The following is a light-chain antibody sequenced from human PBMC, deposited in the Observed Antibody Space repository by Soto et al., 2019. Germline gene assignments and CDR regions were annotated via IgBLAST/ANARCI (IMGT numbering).Light chain of an antibody. J-gene: IGKJ5*01. V-gene: IGKV3-20*01. CDR1: LSLITRY. CDR2: GAS. CDR3: QQYGTSPT. Sequence: EIVLTQSTLTLSLCAGERATLSCRPSLSLITRYLDWYQQKPGQAPRLLISGASSRATGIPDRFSGSGSGTDFTITISRPEPEDFAVYSCQQYGTSPTFGQGTRLEIK.